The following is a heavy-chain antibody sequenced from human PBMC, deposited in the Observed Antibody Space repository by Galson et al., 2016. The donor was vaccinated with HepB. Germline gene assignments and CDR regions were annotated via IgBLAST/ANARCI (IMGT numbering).Heavy chain of an antibody. CDR3: TRAVGVAPRWWLDP. Sequence: SLRLSCAASGFTFSSHWMTWVRQAPGKGLEWVANINPDGIEEYYVHSVQGRLTISRDNAKNSLFLQMNSLRAEDTALYYCTRAVGVAPRWWLDPWGQGTLVTVSS. D-gene: IGHD2-15*01. V-gene: IGHV3-7*03. CDR1: GFTFSSHW. CDR2: INPDGIEE. J-gene: IGHJ5*02.